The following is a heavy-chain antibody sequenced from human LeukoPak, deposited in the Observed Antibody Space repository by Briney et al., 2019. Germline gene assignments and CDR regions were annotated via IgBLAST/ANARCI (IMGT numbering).Heavy chain of an antibody. CDR3: ARAPRGYSSYFDY. D-gene: IGHD5-18*01. V-gene: IGHV1-24*01. J-gene: IGHJ4*02. CDR1: GYTLTELS. CDR2: FDPEDGET. Sequence: ASVKVSCKVSGYTLTELSMHWVRQAPGKGLEWMGGFDPEDGETIYAQKFQGRVTITADESTSTAYMELSSLRSEDTAVYYCARAPRGYSSYFDYWGQGTLVTASS.